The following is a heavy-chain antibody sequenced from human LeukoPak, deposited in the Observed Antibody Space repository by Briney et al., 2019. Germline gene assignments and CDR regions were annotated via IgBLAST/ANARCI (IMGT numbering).Heavy chain of an antibody. CDR1: SGSISGFY. Sequence: PSETLSLTCTVSSGSISGFYWSWIRQPAGKGLEWLGRIYTSGSTNYNPSLKSRVTMSVDTSKNQFSLKLSSVTAADTAVYYCARDRRGSGSYYSDYWGQGTLVTVSS. CDR2: IYTSGST. CDR3: ARDRRGSGSYYSDY. V-gene: IGHV4-4*07. J-gene: IGHJ4*02. D-gene: IGHD3-10*01.